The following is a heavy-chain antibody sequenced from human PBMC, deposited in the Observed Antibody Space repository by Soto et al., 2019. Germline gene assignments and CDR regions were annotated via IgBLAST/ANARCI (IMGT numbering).Heavy chain of an antibody. V-gene: IGHV4-39*01. J-gene: IGHJ4*02. D-gene: IGHD6-19*01. Sequence: PSETLSLTCSVSGGSISNSSYLWGWVRQPPGKGLQWIGNVSHIGSTNYNPSLKSRLTISVGTSKTQSSLRLDSVTAADTAVYYCSRIAVSGPRTGFDYWGQGILVTVSS. CDR2: VSHIGST. CDR3: SRIAVSGPRTGFDY. CDR1: GGSISNSSYL.